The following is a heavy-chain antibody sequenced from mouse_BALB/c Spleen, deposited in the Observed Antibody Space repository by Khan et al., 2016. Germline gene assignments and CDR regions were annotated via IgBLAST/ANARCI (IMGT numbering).Heavy chain of an antibody. D-gene: IGHD2-1*01. V-gene: IGHV3-8*02. CDR1: GDSITSGY. Sequence: VQLQESGPSLVKPSQTLSLTCSVTGDSITSGYWNWIRKFPGNKLEYMGYISYSGSTYYNPSLKSRISITRDTSKNQYYLQLNSVTTEDTATYYCARWGYGNYGYAMDYWGQGTSVTVSS. CDR3: ARWGYGNYGYAMDY. CDR2: ISYSGST. J-gene: IGHJ4*01.